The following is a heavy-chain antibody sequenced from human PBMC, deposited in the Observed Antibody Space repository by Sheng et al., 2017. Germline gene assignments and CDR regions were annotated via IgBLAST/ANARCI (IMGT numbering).Heavy chain of an antibody. CDR3: ANGADAPAAFDI. Sequence: QVQLVESGGGVVQPGGSLRLSCAASGFTFSSYGMHWVRQAPGKGLEWVAFIRYDGSNKYYADSVKGRFTISRDNSKNTLYLQMNSLRAEDTAVYYCANGADAPAAFDIWGQGTMVTVSS. V-gene: IGHV3-30*02. J-gene: IGHJ3*02. CDR2: IRYDGSNK. D-gene: IGHD2-2*01. CDR1: GFTFSSYG.